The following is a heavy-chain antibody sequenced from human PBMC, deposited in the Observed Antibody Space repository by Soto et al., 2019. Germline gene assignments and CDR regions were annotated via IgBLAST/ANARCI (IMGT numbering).Heavy chain of an antibody. J-gene: IGHJ4*02. CDR2: IIPIFGTA. D-gene: IGHD3-22*01. CDR1: GGTFSSYA. CDR3: ARDPLDSSGYYYPFDD. Sequence: SVKVSCKASGGTFSSYAIICVRQAPGQGLEWMGGIIPIFGTANYAQKFQGRVTITADKSTSTAYMELSSLRSEDTAVYYCARDPLDSSGYYYPFDDWGQGTLVTV. V-gene: IGHV1-69*06.